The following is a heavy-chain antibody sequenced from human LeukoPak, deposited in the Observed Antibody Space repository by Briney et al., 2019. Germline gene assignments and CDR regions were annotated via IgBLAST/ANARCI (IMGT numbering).Heavy chain of an antibody. CDR3: ANREGGXTXDPXXX. CDR2: ISGSSDTT. J-gene: IGHJ4*02. CDR1: GFTFSTYA. V-gene: IGHV3-23*01. Sequence: PGGSLRLSCAASGFTFSTYAMSWVRQAPGRGLEWVSAISGSSDTTYYADSVKGRFTISRDNSKNTLYLQMNSLRAEDTAVYYCANREGGXTXDPXXXWGQGTXV.